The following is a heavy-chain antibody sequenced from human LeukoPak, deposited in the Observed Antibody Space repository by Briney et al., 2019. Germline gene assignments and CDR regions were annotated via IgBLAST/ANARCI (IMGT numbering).Heavy chain of an antibody. CDR1: GFTFSSYE. D-gene: IGHD1-26*01. J-gene: IGHJ4*02. Sequence: PGGSLRLSCAASGFTFSSYEMNWGRQAPAEGLEWMSCISSRGSTIYYADSVKGRFTTSRDNAKNSLYLQMNSLRAEDTAVSYWVSPCFGDSGSYFRPVDYWGQGTLVTVSS. CDR3: VSPCFGDSGSYFRPVDY. CDR2: ISSRGSTI. V-gene: IGHV3-48*03.